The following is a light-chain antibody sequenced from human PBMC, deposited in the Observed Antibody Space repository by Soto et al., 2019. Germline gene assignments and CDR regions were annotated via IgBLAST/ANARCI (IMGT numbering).Light chain of an antibody. J-gene: IGKJ1*01. CDR2: GAS. CDR1: QSVSSSY. V-gene: IGKV3-20*01. CDR3: LQYDSSPRT. Sequence: EIVLTQSPGTLSLSPGERATLSCRASQSVSSSYLAWYQQKPGQAPRLLIYGASNRATGIPDRFSGSGSGTDFTLTISRLEPEDFAVYYCLQYDSSPRTFGRGTKVEIK.